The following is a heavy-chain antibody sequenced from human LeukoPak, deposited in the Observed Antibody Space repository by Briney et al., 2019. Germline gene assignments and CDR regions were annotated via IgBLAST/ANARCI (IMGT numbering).Heavy chain of an antibody. CDR3: AREVTSSGYYNDY. CDR2: IYYSGST. V-gene: IGHV4-39*07. D-gene: IGHD3-22*01. CDR1: GGSISSSSYY. J-gene: IGHJ4*02. Sequence: SETLSLTCTVSGGSISSSSYYWGWLRQPPGKGLEWIGSIYYSGSTYYNPSLKSRVTISVDTSKNQFSLKLSPVTAADTAVYYCAREVTSSGYYNDYWGQGTLVTVSS.